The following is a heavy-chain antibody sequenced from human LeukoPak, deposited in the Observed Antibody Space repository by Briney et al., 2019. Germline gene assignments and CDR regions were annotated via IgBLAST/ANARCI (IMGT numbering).Heavy chain of an antibody. Sequence: SETLSLTCTVSGGSISTYYWSWIRKAAGKGLEWIGRIQNSGSTNYNPSLKSRVGMSVDPSRNLFSLNLSSVTAADTAVYFCARDITGRYDYCMDVWGKGTTVTVSS. D-gene: IGHD3-10*01. J-gene: IGHJ6*03. V-gene: IGHV4-4*07. CDR1: GGSISTYY. CDR2: IQNSGST. CDR3: ARDITGRYDYCMDV.